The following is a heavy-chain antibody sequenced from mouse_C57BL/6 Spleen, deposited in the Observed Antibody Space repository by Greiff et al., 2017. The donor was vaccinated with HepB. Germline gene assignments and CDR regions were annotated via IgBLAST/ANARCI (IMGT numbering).Heavy chain of an antibody. Sequence: VQLQQPGAELVKPGASVKVSCKASGYTFTSYWMHWVKQRPGQGLEWIGRIHPADSDTNYIQKFKGKATLTVDKSSSAAYMQLSGLTSEDSTVYYYEMSRYGRSGWYAYWGKGTLVTVSA. D-gene: IGHD1-1*01. J-gene: IGHJ3*01. CDR1: GYTFTSYW. V-gene: IGHV1-74*01. CDR2: IHPADSDT. CDR3: EMSRYGRSGWYAY.